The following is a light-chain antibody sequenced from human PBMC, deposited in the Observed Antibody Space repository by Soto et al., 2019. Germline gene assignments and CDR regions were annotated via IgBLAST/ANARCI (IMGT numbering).Light chain of an antibody. Sequence: QSAPTQPASVSGSPGQSITISCTGTSSDIGSYDLVSWYQQHADKVPKLIIYEVRKRPSGVSNRFSGSKSGNTASLTISGLQAEDEADYYCCSGSTTFYVFGTGIKLTVL. CDR2: EVR. J-gene: IGLJ1*01. CDR3: CSGSTTFYV. V-gene: IGLV2-23*02. CDR1: SSDIGSYDL.